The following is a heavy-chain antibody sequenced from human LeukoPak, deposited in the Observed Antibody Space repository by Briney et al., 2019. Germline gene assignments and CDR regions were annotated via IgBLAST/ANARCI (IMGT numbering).Heavy chain of an antibody. CDR3: ARDSSAHFDY. J-gene: IGHJ4*02. V-gene: IGHV4-34*01. CDR2: IYYSGST. CDR1: GGSFSGYY. D-gene: IGHD2-21*01. Sequence: SETLSLTCAVYGGSFSGYYWSWIRQPPGKGLEWIGSIYYSGSTYYNPSLKSRVTISVDTSKNQFSLKLSSVTAADTAVYYCARDSSAHFDYWGQGTLVTVSS.